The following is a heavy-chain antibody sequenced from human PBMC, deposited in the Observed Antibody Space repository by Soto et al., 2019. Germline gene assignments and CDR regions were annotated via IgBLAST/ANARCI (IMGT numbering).Heavy chain of an antibody. CDR3: ARQGLNVLRFLEWSPNWFDP. CDR1: GGSISSSSYY. J-gene: IGHJ5*02. V-gene: IGHV4-39*01. D-gene: IGHD3-3*01. CDR2: IYYSGST. Sequence: PSETLSLTCTFSGGSISSSSYYLGWIRQPPGKGLEWIGSIYYSGSTYYNPSLKSRVTISVDTSKNQFSLKLSSVTAADTAVYYCARQGLNVLRFLEWSPNWFDPWGQGTLVTVSS.